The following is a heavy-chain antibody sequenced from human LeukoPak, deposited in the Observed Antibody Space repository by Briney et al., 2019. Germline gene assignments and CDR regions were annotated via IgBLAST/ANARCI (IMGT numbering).Heavy chain of an antibody. CDR3: ARGTTAAAGIFDC. J-gene: IGHJ4*02. CDR2: IYSSGST. V-gene: IGHV4-4*07. Sequence: PSETLSLTCSVSGGSISSCYGSWVPQPAGKGLEGSGRIYSSGSTNYNPSLKSRVTMSVDTSNNQFSLRLTSATAADTAVYYCARGTTAAAGIFDCWGQGTLVTVSS. CDR1: GGSISSCY. D-gene: IGHD6-13*01.